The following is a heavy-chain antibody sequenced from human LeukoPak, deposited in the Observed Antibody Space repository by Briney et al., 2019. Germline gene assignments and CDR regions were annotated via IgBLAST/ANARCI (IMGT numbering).Heavy chain of an antibody. CDR3: AREVAGTHTVDPMWYFDL. V-gene: IGHV1-18*01. J-gene: IGHJ2*01. CDR2: ISAYNGNT. CDR1: GYTFTSYG. Sequence: ASVKVSCKASGYTFTSYGISWVRQAPGQGLEWMGWISAYNGNTNYAQKLQGRVTMTRDTSTSTVYMELSSLRSEDTAVYYCAREVAGTHTVDPMWYFDLWGRGTLVTVSS. D-gene: IGHD6-19*01.